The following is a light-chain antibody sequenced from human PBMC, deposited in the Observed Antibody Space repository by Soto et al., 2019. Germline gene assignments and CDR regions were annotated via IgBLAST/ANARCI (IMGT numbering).Light chain of an antibody. CDR2: GAS. V-gene: IGKV3-15*01. J-gene: IGKJ2*01. CDR3: QQYNYWPPYT. Sequence: EIVMTQSPATLSVSPGERATLSCRASQSVSSNLARYQQKPGQAPRLLIYGASTRATGIPARFSASEAGTDFTLTVSSPQSEDFAVYYCQQYNYWPPYTFGRGTKLESK. CDR1: QSVSSN.